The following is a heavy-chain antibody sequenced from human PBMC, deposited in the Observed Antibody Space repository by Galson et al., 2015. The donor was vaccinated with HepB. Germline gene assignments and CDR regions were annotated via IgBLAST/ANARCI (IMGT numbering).Heavy chain of an antibody. J-gene: IGHJ4*02. CDR3: ARHKNTGSCYVPDY. D-gene: IGHD1-26*01. Sequence: QSGAEVKKPGESLKISCKGSQFTFSTYWIGWVRQMPGKGLEWMGFINPGDSDTTYSPSFQGQVTISADKSITTAYLQWSSLKASDTAMYYCARHKNTGSCYVPDYWGQGTLVTVSS. V-gene: IGHV5-51*01. CDR2: INPGDSDT. CDR1: QFTFSTYW.